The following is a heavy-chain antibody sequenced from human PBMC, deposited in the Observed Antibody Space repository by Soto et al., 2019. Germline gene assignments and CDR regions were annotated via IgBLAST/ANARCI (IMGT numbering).Heavy chain of an antibody. CDR3: ARGGVVPAATGFDP. J-gene: IGHJ5*02. Sequence: SETLSLTCTVSGGSISSGGYYWSWIRQHPGKGLEWIGYIYYSGSTYYNPSLKSRVTISVDTSKNQFSLKLSSVTAADTAVYYCARGGVVPAATGFDPRGQGTLVTVSS. D-gene: IGHD2-2*01. V-gene: IGHV4-31*03. CDR1: GGSISSGGYY. CDR2: IYYSGST.